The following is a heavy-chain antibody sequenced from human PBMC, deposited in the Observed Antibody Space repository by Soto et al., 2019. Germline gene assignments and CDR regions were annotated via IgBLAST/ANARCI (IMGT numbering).Heavy chain of an antibody. CDR3: ARAWAAAGPFDY. J-gene: IGHJ4*02. CDR1: GYTFTSYG. D-gene: IGHD6-13*01. Sequence: ASVKVSCKASGYTFTSYGISWVRQAPGQGLEWMGWISAYNGNTNYAQKLQGRVTMTTDTSTSTAYMELRSLRSDDTAVYSCARAWAAAGPFDYWGQGTLVTVSS. V-gene: IGHV1-18*01. CDR2: ISAYNGNT.